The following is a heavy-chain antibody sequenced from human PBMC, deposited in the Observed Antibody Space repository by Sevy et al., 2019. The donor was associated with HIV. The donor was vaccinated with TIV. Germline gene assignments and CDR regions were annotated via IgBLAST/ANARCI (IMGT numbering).Heavy chain of an antibody. J-gene: IGHJ4*02. CDR1: GFTFSTHA. CDR3: ARDLGYESTGYLPLFDN. Sequence: GGSLRLSCAASGFTFSTHAMHWVRQAPGKGLEWVAIISYDGNIEYYPDSVKGRFTICRDESKNTLYLKMNSLRSEDTALYYYARDLGYESTGYLPLFDNWGQGTLVTVSS. V-gene: IGHV3-30-3*01. D-gene: IGHD3-22*01. CDR2: ISYDGNIE.